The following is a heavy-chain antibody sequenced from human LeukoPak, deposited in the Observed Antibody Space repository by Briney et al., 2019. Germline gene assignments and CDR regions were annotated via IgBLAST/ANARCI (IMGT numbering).Heavy chain of an antibody. D-gene: IGHD6-19*01. V-gene: IGHV5-51*01. Sequence: GESLKISCQTSGYSFTNYWIGWVRQMPGKGLEWMGIKYHGDCDSRYSPSFQGQVIITSDKSASTAYLQWSSLRASDTAIYYCARASTDNAGWHRGSFDYWGQGTLVTVSS. CDR2: KYHGDCDS. CDR3: ARASTDNAGWHRGSFDY. J-gene: IGHJ4*02. CDR1: GYSFTNYW.